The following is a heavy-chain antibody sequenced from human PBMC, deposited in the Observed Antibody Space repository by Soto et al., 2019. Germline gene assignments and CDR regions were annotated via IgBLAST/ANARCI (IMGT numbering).Heavy chain of an antibody. CDR1: GGTFSSYT. CDR2: IIPILGIA. CDR3: ARDSSTPVAYYYYGMDV. J-gene: IGHJ6*02. D-gene: IGHD6-13*01. Sequence: QVQLVHSGAEVKKPGSSVKVSCKASGGTFSSYTISWVRQAPGQGLEWMGRIIPILGIANYAQKFQGRVTITADKSTSTAYMELSSLRSEDTAVYYCARDSSTPVAYYYYGMDVWGQGTTVTVSS. V-gene: IGHV1-69*04.